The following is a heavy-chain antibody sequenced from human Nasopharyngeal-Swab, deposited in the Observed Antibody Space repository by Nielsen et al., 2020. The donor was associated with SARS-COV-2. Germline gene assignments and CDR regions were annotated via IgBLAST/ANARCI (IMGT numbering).Heavy chain of an antibody. D-gene: IGHD4/OR15-4a*01. CDR1: GFPFSRHD. V-gene: IGHV3-23*01. CDR3: AKDWRYGGGY. CDR2: ST. Sequence: GESLKISCAASGFPFSRHDMTWVRQAPGKGLEWVSHSTYHADSVRGRFTISRDNSKNTLYLQMNSLRAEDTAVYFCAKDWRYGGGYWGQGTRVTVSS. J-gene: IGHJ4*02.